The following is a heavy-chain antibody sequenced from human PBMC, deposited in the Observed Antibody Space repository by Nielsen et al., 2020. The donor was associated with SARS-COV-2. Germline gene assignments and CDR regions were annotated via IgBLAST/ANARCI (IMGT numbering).Heavy chain of an antibody. Sequence: GSLKISCAASGFTFSSYSMNWVRQAPGKGLEWVSSISSSSSYIYYADSVKGRFTISRDNAKNSLYLQMNSLRTEDTAVYYCARDLGAVATTYYYGMDVWGQGTTVTVSS. CDR2: ISSSSSYI. CDR3: ARDLGAVATTYYYGMDV. V-gene: IGHV3-21*06. CDR1: GFTFSSYS. J-gene: IGHJ6*02. D-gene: IGHD3-16*01.